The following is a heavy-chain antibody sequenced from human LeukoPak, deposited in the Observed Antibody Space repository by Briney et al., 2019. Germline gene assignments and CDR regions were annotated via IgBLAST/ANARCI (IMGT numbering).Heavy chain of an antibody. CDR2: INSDGSTT. D-gene: IGHD5-18*01. CDR3: ARGYIYGYDC. CDR1: GFTFSNNW. J-gene: IGHJ4*02. Sequence: GGSLRLSCAASGFTFSNNWMHWVRQAPGKGLVWVSRINSDGSTTTYADSVKGQFTISRDNAKNTLYLQMNSLRAEDTAVYYCARGYIYGYDCWGQGALVTVSS. V-gene: IGHV3-74*01.